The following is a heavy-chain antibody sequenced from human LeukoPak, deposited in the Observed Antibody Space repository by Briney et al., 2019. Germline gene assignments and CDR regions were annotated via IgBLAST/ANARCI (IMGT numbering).Heavy chain of an antibody. CDR3: AKAGGATIAAASLDFDY. J-gene: IGHJ4*02. Sequence: PGRSLRLSCAASGFTFSSYGMHWVRQAPGKGLEWVAVISYDGSNKYYADSVKGRFTISRDNAKNSLYLQMNSLRAEDMALYYCAKAGGATIAAASLDFDYWGQGTLVTVSS. V-gene: IGHV3-30*18. CDR1: GFTFSSYG. D-gene: IGHD6-13*01. CDR2: ISYDGSNK.